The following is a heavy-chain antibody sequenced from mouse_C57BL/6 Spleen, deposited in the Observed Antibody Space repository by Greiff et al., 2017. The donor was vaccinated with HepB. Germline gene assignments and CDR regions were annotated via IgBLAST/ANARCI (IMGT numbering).Heavy chain of an antibody. Sequence: EVKLMESGPGLVKPSQSLSLTCSVTGYSITSGYYWNWIRQFPGNKLEWMGYISYDGSNNYNPSLKNRISITRDTSKNQFFLKLNSVTTEDTATYYCARDGDYDDYWGQGTTLTVSS. CDR3: ARDGDYDDY. D-gene: IGHD2-4*01. J-gene: IGHJ2*01. V-gene: IGHV3-6*01. CDR2: ISYDGSN. CDR1: GYSITSGYY.